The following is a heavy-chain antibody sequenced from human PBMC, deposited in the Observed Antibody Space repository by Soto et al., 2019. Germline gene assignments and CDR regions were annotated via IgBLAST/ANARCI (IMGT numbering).Heavy chain of an antibody. D-gene: IGHD3-10*01. V-gene: IGHV4-59*01. CDR3: ARELLWFGELSYYMDV. Sequence: ETLSLTCTVSGGSISSYYWSWIRQPPGKGLEWIGYIYYSGSTNYNPSLKSRVTISVDTSKNQFSLKLSSVTAADTAVYYCARELLWFGELSYYMDVWGKGTTVTVSS. J-gene: IGHJ6*03. CDR1: GGSISSYY. CDR2: IYYSGST.